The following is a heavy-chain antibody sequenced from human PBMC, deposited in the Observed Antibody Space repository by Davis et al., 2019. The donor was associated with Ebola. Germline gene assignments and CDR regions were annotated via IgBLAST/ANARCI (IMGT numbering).Heavy chain of an antibody. V-gene: IGHV4-61*05. Sequence: MPSETLSLTCTVSGGSISSSSYYWSWIRQPPGKGLEWIGYIYYSGSTNYNPSLKSRVTISVDTSKNQFSLKLSSVTAADTAVYYCARTAAGITGTTSYGMDVWGQGTTVTVSS. J-gene: IGHJ6*02. CDR2: IYYSGST. CDR1: GGSISSSSYY. D-gene: IGHD1-7*01. CDR3: ARTAAGITGTTSYGMDV.